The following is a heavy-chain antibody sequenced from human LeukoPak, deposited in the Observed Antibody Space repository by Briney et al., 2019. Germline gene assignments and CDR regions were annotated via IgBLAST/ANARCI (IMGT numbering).Heavy chain of an antibody. J-gene: IGHJ6*03. CDR3: ARGYYYGSGAGRRTYYYYYYMDV. CDR1: GFTFSSYW. V-gene: IGHV3-7*01. CDR2: IKQDGSER. D-gene: IGHD3-10*01. Sequence: PGGSLRLSCAASGFTFSSYWMTWVRQAPGKGLEWVANIKQDGSERYYVDSVKGRFTISRDNAKNSLYLQMNSLRAEDTAVYYCARGYYYGSGAGRRTYYYYYYMDVWGKGTTVTVSS.